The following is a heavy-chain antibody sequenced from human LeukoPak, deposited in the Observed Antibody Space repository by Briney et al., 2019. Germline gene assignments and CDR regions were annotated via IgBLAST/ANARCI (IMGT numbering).Heavy chain of an antibody. Sequence: TGGSLRLSCAASGFTFSSYAMSWVRQAPGKGLEWVSAISGSGGSTYYADSVKGRFTISRDNSKNTLYLQMNSLRAEDTAVYYCAKQYYDILTGYYDYWGQGTLVTVPS. J-gene: IGHJ4*02. D-gene: IGHD3-9*01. V-gene: IGHV3-23*01. CDR1: GFTFSSYA. CDR2: ISGSGGST. CDR3: AKQYYDILTGYYDY.